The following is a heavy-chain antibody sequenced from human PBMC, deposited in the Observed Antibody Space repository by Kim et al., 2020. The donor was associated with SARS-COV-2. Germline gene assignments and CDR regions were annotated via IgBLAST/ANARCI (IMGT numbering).Heavy chain of an antibody. CDR2: IGNQAHGGTT. V-gene: IGHV3-49*04. D-gene: IGHD2-21*01. J-gene: IGHJ6*02. CDR1: GFSFGDYA. Sequence: GGSLRLSCTGSGFSFGDYAMAWVRQAPGKGLEWVSFIGNQAHGGTTEYAASVKGRFTISRDNSKSIAYLQMDSLKTGDTAVYYCYRWVVHSYSSIWGQGTTVPVSS. CDR3: YRWVVHSYSSI.